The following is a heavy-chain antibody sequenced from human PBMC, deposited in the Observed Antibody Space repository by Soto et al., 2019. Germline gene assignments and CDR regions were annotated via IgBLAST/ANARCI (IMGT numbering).Heavy chain of an antibody. Sequence: PSETLSLTCTVSGVVLGSDAYYWSWIRQHPGKGLEWIGNIYHTGGTYYNPSLKSRLIMSIDTSKNQFSLRLTSVTAADSAVYYCAREPFLPRARHDYWGQGALVTVSS. V-gene: IGHV4-30-4*08. CDR2: IYHTGGT. J-gene: IGHJ4*02. CDR3: AREPFLPRARHDY. D-gene: IGHD3-16*01. CDR1: GVVLGSDAYY.